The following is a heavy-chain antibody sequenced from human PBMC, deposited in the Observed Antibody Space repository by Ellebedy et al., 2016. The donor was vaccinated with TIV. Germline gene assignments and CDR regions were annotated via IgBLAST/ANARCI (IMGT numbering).Heavy chain of an antibody. Sequence: ASVKVSCKASEFTFTNYAFHWVRQALGQRLEWLGWINAGNGYTKYSLKFQGRVTITRDTSASTAYMELSNLTSEDTAVFYCARAGIGAYDIWGKGTMITVSS. D-gene: IGHD2-15*01. CDR2: INAGNGYT. CDR1: EFTFTNYA. CDR3: ARAGIGAYDI. J-gene: IGHJ3*02. V-gene: IGHV1-3*01.